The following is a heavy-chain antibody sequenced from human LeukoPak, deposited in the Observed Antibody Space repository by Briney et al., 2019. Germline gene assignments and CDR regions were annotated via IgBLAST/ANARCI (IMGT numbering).Heavy chain of an antibody. CDR2: ISSSSSYI. D-gene: IGHD6-13*01. J-gene: IGHJ4*02. CDR3: ASSNSWYVEEYYFDY. CDR1: GFTFSSYS. Sequence: PGGSLRLSCAASGFTFSSYSMNWVRQAPGKGLEWVSSISSSSSYIYYADSVKGRFTISRDNAKNSLYLQMNSLRAEDTAVYYCASSNSWYVEEYYFDYWGQGTLVTVSS. V-gene: IGHV3-21*01.